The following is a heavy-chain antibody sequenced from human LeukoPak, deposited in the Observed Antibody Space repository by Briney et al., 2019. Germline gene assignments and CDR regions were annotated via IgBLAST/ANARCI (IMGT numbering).Heavy chain of an antibody. CDR3: ARRQDGHDY. V-gene: IGHV4-61*02. J-gene: IGHJ4*02. Sequence: SETLSLTCTVSGGSISSGFYYWSWIRHPAGKGLEWIGRIYTSGSTNYNPSLKSRVTISVDTSKNQFSLKLSSVTAADTAVYYCARRQDGHDYWGQGTLVTVSS. CDR2: IYTSGST. CDR1: GGSISSGFYY.